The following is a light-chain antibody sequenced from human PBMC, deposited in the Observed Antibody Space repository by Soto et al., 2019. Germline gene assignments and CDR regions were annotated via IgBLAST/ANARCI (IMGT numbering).Light chain of an antibody. CDR1: SSDVGGYNY. J-gene: IGLJ3*02. CDR2: EVS. Sequence: QSALTQPPSASGSPGQSVTISCTGTSSDVGGYNYVSWYQQQPGKAPKLMIYEVSKRPSGVPDRFSGSKSGNTASLTVSGLQAEDEADYYCSSYAGSNNLGVFGGGTKLTV. CDR3: SSYAGSNNLGV. V-gene: IGLV2-8*01.